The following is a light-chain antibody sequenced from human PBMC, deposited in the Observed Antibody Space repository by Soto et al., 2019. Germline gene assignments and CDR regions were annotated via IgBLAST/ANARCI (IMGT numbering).Light chain of an antibody. V-gene: IGKV1-39*01. CDR1: QSIRSY. Sequence: DIQMTQSPSSLSASVGDRVTTTCRSSQSIRSYLNWYQQKLGRAPKLLIYTASNLQTGVPSRFSGSGSGTDFTLTISSLQPEDFATYYCQQSYSSPQTFGLGTKVEIK. J-gene: IGKJ1*01. CDR2: TAS. CDR3: QQSYSSPQT.